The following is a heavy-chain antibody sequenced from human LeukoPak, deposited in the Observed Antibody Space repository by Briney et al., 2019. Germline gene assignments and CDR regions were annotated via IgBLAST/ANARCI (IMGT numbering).Heavy chain of an antibody. J-gene: IGHJ4*02. CDR3: AKDFRAESPYDPSNFDY. CDR2: ISYDGSNK. Sequence: GGSLRLSCAASGFTFSSYGMHWVRQAPGKGLEWVAVISYDGSNKYYADSVKGRFTISRDNSKNTLYLQMNSLRVEDTAVYYCAKDFRAESPYDPSNFDYWGQGTLVTVSS. V-gene: IGHV3-30*18. D-gene: IGHD5-12*01. CDR1: GFTFSSYG.